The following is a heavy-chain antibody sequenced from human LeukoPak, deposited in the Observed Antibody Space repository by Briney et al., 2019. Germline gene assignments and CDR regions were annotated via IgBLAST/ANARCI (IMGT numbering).Heavy chain of an antibody. J-gene: IGHJ4*02. V-gene: IGHV1-69*04. Sequence: GASVKVSCKASGGTFSSYAISWVRQAPGQGLEWMGRIIPILGIANYAQKFQGRVTITADKSTSTAYMELSSLRSEDTAVYYCARDRGIMPTDCSGGSCYSRPRFDYWGQGTLVTVSS. CDR3: ARDRGIMPTDCSGGSCYSRPRFDY. CDR1: GGTFSSYA. D-gene: IGHD2-15*01. CDR2: IIPILGIA.